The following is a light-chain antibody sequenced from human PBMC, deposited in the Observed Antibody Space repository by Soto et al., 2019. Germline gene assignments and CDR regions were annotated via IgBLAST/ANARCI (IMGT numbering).Light chain of an antibody. J-gene: IGKJ4*01. CDR1: LTGFKGSNNKNY. Sequence: VMTPSPVALAVSLGERASLNCKSSLTGFKGSNNKNYLAWYQQRPGQPPKLLIYWASTRQSGVPDRFSGSGSGTDFTLTISSLQAEDVALYYCQQYYSTPLTFGGGTKVDIK. CDR3: QQYYSTPLT. CDR2: WAS. V-gene: IGKV4-1*01.